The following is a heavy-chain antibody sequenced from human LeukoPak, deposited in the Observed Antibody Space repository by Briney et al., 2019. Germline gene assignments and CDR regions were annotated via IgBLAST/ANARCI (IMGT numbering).Heavy chain of an antibody. D-gene: IGHD3-22*01. V-gene: IGHV3-7*03. CDR3: AIMHPYYDGSGYWVQ. CDR1: GFTFSDYW. Sequence: GGSLRLSCSASGFTFSDYWMMWVRQAPGKGLEWVGNIRQDDSEKNYVDSVKGRFTISRDNAKFSLYLQMNSLRAEDTALYYCAIMHPYYDGSGYWVQWGQGTLVTVSS. CDR2: IRQDDSEK. J-gene: IGHJ4*02.